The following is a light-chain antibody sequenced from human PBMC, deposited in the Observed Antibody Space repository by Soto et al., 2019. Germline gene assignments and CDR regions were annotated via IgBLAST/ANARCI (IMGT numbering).Light chain of an antibody. CDR3: ASWDDSLNGPV. J-gene: IGLJ3*02. CDR2: SNN. CDR1: NSNIGSNP. V-gene: IGLV1-44*01. Sequence: SVLTQPPSASGTPGQKVTISCSGGNSNIGSNPVNWYQQVPGTAPRLLIYSNNQWPSGVPDRFSGSKSGTSASLAISGLQSEDEADYYCASWDDSLNGPVFGGGTKVTVL.